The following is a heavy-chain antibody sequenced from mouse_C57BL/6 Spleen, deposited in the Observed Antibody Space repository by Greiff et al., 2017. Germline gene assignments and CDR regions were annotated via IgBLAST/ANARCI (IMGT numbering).Heavy chain of an antibody. CDR3: ARDEGITRAMDY. J-gene: IGHJ4*01. CDR2: ISDGGSYT. Sequence: EVQLVEPGGGLVKPGGSLKLSCAASGFTFSSYAMSWVRQTPEKRLEWVATISDGGSYTYYPDNVKGRFTISRDNAKNNLYLQMSHLKSEDTAMYYCARDEGITRAMDYWGQGTSVTVSS. V-gene: IGHV5-4*01. D-gene: IGHD2-4*01. CDR1: GFTFSSYA.